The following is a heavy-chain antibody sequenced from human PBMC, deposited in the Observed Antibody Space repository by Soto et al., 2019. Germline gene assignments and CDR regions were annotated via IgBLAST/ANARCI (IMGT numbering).Heavy chain of an antibody. CDR1: GYTFTSYG. CDR2: ISAYNGNT. V-gene: IGHV1-18*01. J-gene: IGHJ6*02. D-gene: IGHD6-13*01. Sequence: GASVKVSCKASGYTFTSYGISWVRQAPGQGLEWMGWISAYNGNTNYAQKLQGRVTTTTDTSTSTAYMELRSLRSDDTAVYYCARDGVAAAGTGYYYYYGMDVWGQGTTVTVSS. CDR3: ARDGVAAAGTGYYYYYGMDV.